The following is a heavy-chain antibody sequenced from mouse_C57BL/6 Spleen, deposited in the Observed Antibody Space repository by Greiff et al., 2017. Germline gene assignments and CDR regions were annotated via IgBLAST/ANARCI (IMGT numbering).Heavy chain of an antibody. Sequence: VQLKESGPGLVAPSQSLSITCTVSGFSLTSYAISWVRQPPGKGLEWLGVIWTGGGTNNNSALKTRLSISKENSKSQAFLKMNSLQTDDTARYYSARNSPIYYGNHWYFDVWGTGTTVTVSS. CDR3: ARNSPIYYGNHWYFDV. J-gene: IGHJ1*03. CDR2: IWTGGGT. D-gene: IGHD2-1*01. V-gene: IGHV2-9-1*01. CDR1: GFSLTSYA.